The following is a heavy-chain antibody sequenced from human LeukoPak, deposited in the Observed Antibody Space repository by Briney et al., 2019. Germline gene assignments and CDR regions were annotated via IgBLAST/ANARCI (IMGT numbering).Heavy chain of an antibody. CDR1: GFSFSSFW. CDR2: INQDGTES. Sequence: GGSLRLSCTGSGFSFSSFWMHWVRQAPGKGLEWVASINQDGTESYYAGSVKGRFTISRDNAKNSLYLQMTSLRAEDTAVYHCGKRMDVWGQGTTVIVSS. V-gene: IGHV3-7*03. J-gene: IGHJ6*02. CDR3: GKRMDV. D-gene: IGHD5-24*01.